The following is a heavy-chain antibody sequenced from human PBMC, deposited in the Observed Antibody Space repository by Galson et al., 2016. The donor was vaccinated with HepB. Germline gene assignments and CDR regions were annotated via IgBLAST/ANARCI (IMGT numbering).Heavy chain of an antibody. D-gene: IGHD5-18*01. V-gene: IGHV6-1*01. CDR1: GDSVTSDITT. CDR3: TRGYMQTGMNV. CDR2: TYYRSKWFT. J-gene: IGHJ6*02. Sequence: CAISGDSVTSDITTWYWIRQSPSRGLEWLGRTYYRSKWFTDYAVSVEGRITINSDISRNQFSLQLDSVTPDDTAAYFCTRGYMQTGMNVWGQGTTVTVSS.